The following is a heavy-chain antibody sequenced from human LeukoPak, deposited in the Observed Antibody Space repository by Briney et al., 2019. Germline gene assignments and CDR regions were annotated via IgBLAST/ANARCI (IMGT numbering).Heavy chain of an antibody. D-gene: IGHD3-3*01. J-gene: IGHJ3*02. V-gene: IGHV4-59*01. CDR3: ASGGDYHDFWSGYYSPASAFDI. Sequence: PSETLSLSCTVSGGSLSSYYGSWIRQPPGKGLEWIGYIYYSGCTNYNPSLKSRVTISVDRSKNQFSLKLSSVTAADTAVYYCASGGDYHDFWSGYYSPASAFDIWGQGTMVTVSS. CDR2: IYYSGCT. CDR1: GGSLSSYY.